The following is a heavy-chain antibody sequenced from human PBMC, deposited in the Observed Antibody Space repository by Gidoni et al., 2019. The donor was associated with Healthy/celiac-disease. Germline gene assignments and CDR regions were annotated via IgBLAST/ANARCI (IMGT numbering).Heavy chain of an antibody. V-gene: IGHV3-33*01. D-gene: IGHD3-10*01. CDR1: GFTFSSYG. CDR3: ARDHSSGSGLDY. J-gene: IGHJ4*02. Sequence: QVQLVESGGGVVQPGRSLRLSCAASGFTFSSYGMHWVRQAPGKGLEWVAVIWYDGSNKYYADSVKGRFTISRDNSKNTLYLQMNSLRAEDTAVYYCARDHSSGSGLDYWGQGTLVTVSS. CDR2: IWYDGSNK.